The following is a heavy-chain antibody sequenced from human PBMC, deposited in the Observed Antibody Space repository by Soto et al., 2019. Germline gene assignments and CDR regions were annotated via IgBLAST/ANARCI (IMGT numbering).Heavy chain of an antibody. D-gene: IGHD5-12*01. CDR1: GGSFSGYY. V-gene: IGHV4-34*01. CDR2: INHSGST. Sequence: SETLSLTCAVYGGSFSGYYWSWIRQPPGKGLEWIGEINHSGSTNYNPSLKSRVTISVDTSKNQFSLKLSSVTAADTAVYYCARGVRYGGGGMDVWGKGTTVTVSS. CDR3: ARGVRYGGGGMDV. J-gene: IGHJ6*04.